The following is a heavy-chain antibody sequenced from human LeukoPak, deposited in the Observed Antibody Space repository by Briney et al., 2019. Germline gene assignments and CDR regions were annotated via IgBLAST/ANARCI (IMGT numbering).Heavy chain of an antibody. D-gene: IGHD2-21*02. CDR1: GFTFSSYA. CDR3: AKVQRPYCGGDCYPFDAFDI. J-gene: IGHJ3*02. V-gene: IGHV3-30-3*01. CDR2: ISYDGSNK. Sequence: GGSLRLSCAASGFTFSSYAMHWVRQAPGKGLEWVAVISYDGSNKYYADSVKGRFTISRDNSKNTLYLQMNSLRAEDTAVYYCAKVQRPYCGGDCYPFDAFDIWGQGTMVTVSS.